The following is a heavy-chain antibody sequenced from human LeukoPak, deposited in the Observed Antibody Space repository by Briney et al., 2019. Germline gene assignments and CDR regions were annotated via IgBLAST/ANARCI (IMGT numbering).Heavy chain of an antibody. CDR3: ARPHYTMVRGVTNMDV. Sequence: KPSETLSLTCTVSVGSISNSSYYWGWIRQPPGKGLEWIGSIYYSGSTYYSPSLKSRVTISVDTSKNQFSLKLSSVTAADTAVYYCARPHYTMVRGVTNMDVWGKGTTVTISS. D-gene: IGHD3-10*01. V-gene: IGHV4-39*01. CDR1: VGSISNSSYY. CDR2: IYYSGST. J-gene: IGHJ6*03.